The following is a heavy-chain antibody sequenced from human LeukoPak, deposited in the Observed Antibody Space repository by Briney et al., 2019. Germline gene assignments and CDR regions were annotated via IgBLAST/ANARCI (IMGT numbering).Heavy chain of an antibody. CDR1: GGSIRSYY. V-gene: IGHV4-39*01. Sequence: SETLSLTCTVSGGSIRSYYWGWIRQPPGKGLEWIGSIYYSGSTYYNPSLKSRVTISVDTSKNQFSLRLSSVTASDTAVYYCARQYGSGSYYPPFDYWGQGTLVTVSS. CDR3: ARQYGSGSYYPPFDY. D-gene: IGHD3-10*01. CDR2: IYYSGST. J-gene: IGHJ4*02.